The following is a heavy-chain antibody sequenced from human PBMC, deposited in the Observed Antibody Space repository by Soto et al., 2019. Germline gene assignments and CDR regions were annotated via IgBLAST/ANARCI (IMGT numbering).Heavy chain of an antibody. CDR2: ISSSSSYI. V-gene: IGHV3-21*01. D-gene: IGHD2-15*01. Sequence: EVQLVESGGGLVKPGGSLRLSCAASGFTFSSYSMNWVRQAPGKGLEWVSSISSSSSYIYYAVSVKGRFTISRDNTKNSLYLQMNSLRAEDTAVYYCASYCSGGSCYSAALYYYYGMDVWGQGTTVTVSS. CDR1: GFTFSSYS. CDR3: ASYCSGGSCYSAALYYYYGMDV. J-gene: IGHJ6*02.